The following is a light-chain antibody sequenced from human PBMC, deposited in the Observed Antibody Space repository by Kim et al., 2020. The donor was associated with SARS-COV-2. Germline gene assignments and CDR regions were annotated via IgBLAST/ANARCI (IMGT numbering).Light chain of an antibody. Sequence: GQRVTISGSGSSSNIGSYDVHWYQHLPGTAPKLLIYRNNQWPAGVPDRFSGSKSGTSASLAISGLRSEDEADYYCSVWDDSLSGRVFGGGTQLTVL. CDR1: SSNIGSYD. J-gene: IGLJ3*02. V-gene: IGLV1-47*01. CDR2: RNN. CDR3: SVWDDSLSGRV.